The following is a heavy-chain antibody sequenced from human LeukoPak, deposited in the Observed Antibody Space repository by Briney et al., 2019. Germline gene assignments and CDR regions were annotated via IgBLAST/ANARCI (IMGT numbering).Heavy chain of an antibody. CDR1: GYTFTSYA. CDR3: ARSGGRWYFDY. CDR2: INAGNGNT. J-gene: IGHJ4*02. Sequence: ASVKVSCKASGYTFTSYAMHWVRQAPGQRLEWMGWINAGNGNTKYSQKFQGRVTTTRDTSASTAYMELSSLRSEDTAVYYCARSGGRWYFDYWGQGTLVTVSS. V-gene: IGHV1-3*01. D-gene: IGHD1-26*01.